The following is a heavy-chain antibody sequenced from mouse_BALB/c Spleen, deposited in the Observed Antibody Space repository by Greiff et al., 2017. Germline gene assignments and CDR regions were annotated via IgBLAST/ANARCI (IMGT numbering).Heavy chain of an antibody. CDR1: GFTFSSYT. J-gene: IGHJ4*01. CDR3: ARHQYYGNHVGVDY. Sequence: EVKVVESGGGLVQPGGSLKLSCAASGFTFSSYTMSWVRQTPEKRLEWVAYISNGGGSTYYPDTVKGRFTISRDNAKNTLYLQMSSLKSEATAMYYCARHQYYGNHVGVDYWGQGTSVTVSS. V-gene: IGHV5-12-2*01. D-gene: IGHD2-1*01. CDR2: ISNGGGST.